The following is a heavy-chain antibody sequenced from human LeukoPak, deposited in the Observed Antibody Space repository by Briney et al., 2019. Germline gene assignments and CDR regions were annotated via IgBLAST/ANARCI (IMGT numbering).Heavy chain of an antibody. CDR1: GDSVSSNSAA. CDR3: ARGNTMVRGALESEYFQH. CDR2: TFYRSKWFN. D-gene: IGHD3-10*01. J-gene: IGHJ1*01. V-gene: IGHV6-1*01. Sequence: SQTLSLTCAISGDSVSSNSAAWNWIRQSPSRGLEWLGRTFYRSKWFNNYAVSVKSRIIINPDTSKNQFSLQLSSVTPEDTAVYYCARGNTMVRGALESEYFQHWGQGTPVTVSS.